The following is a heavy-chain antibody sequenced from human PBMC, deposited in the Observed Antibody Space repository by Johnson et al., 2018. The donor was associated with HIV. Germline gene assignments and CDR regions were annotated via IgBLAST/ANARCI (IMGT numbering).Heavy chain of an antibody. CDR2: ISYDGSNK. D-gene: IGHD6-13*01. J-gene: IGHJ3*02. CDR1: GFTFSSYG. Sequence: QVQLVESGGGVVQPGRSLRLSCAASGFTFSSYGMHWVRQAPGKGLEWMAVISYDGSNKYYADSVKGRFTISRDNSKNTLYLQMNSLRAEDTAVYYCARGSSSWLHDAFDIWGQGTMVTVSS. CDR3: ARGSSSWLHDAFDI. V-gene: IGHV3-30*04.